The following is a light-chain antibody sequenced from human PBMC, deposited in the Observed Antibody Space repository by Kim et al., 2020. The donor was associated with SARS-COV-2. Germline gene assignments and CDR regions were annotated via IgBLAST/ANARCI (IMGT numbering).Light chain of an antibody. Sequence: ALGQTGRITCQGDSLRSYDASWYQQKPGQAPVLVIYGKNNRPSGIPDRFSGSSSGNTASLTITGAQAEDEADYYCNSRDSSGNHLLFGGGTQLTVL. CDR2: GKN. CDR1: SLRSYD. CDR3: NSRDSSGNHLL. J-gene: IGLJ2*01. V-gene: IGLV3-19*01.